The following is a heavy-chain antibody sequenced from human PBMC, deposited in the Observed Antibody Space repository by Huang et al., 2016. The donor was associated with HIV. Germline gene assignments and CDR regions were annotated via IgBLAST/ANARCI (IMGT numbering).Heavy chain of an antibody. Sequence: QVQLEQSGPAVRKPGSSVKVSCQASGGTFSDQIISWVRQAPGQRFELMGGIIPLCRAPAYAQEFKGRVTITADESTATIYMELKSLTAEDTAVYYGAMSLRYQYDSRSYWGRYFDYWGQGTLVTVSS. J-gene: IGHJ4*02. V-gene: IGHV1-69*01. CDR2: IIPLCRAP. CDR1: GGTFSDQI. CDR3: AMSLRYQYDSRSYWGRYFDY. D-gene: IGHD3-16*01.